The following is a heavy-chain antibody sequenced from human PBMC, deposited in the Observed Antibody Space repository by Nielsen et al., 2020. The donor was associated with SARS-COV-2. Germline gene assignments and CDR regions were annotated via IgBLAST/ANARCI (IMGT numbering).Heavy chain of an antibody. CDR2: IWYDGSNK. CDR3: ARAEYYYDSSGYYSSRVYYYGMDV. V-gene: IGHV3-33*01. CDR1: GFTFSSYG. D-gene: IGHD3-22*01. Sequence: GGSLRLSCAASGFTFSSYGMHWVRQAPGKGLEWVAVIWYDGSNKYYADSVKGRFTISRDNAKNTLYLQMNSLRAEDTAVYYCARAEYYYDSSGYYSSRVYYYGMDVWGQGTTVTVSS. J-gene: IGHJ6*02.